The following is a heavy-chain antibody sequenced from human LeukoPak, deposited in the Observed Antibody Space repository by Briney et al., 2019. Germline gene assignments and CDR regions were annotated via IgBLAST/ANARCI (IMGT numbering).Heavy chain of an antibody. CDR2: ISGSGGST. Sequence: PGGSLRLSCAASGFTFSSYAMSWVRQAPGKGLEWVSAISGSGGSTYYADSVKGRFTISRDNSKNTLYLQMNSLRAEDTAVYYCAKGWYSSGWYDYFDYWGQGTLVTVSS. CDR1: GFTFSSYA. D-gene: IGHD6-19*01. CDR3: AKGWYSSGWYDYFDY. V-gene: IGHV3-23*01. J-gene: IGHJ4*02.